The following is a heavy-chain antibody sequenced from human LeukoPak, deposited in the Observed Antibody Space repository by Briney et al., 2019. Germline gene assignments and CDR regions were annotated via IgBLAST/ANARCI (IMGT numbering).Heavy chain of an antibody. J-gene: IGHJ6*02. V-gene: IGHV3-23*01. CDR2: ISGSGGST. D-gene: IGHD5-24*01. CDR1: GFTFSSYW. CDR3: AKDVHPVSGDGYTNYYYYGVDV. Sequence: GGSLRLSCAASGFTFSSYWMSWVRQAPGKGLEWVSAISGSGGSTYYADSVKGRFTISRDNSKNTLYLQMNSLRAEDTAVYYCAKDVHPVSGDGYTNYYYYGVDVWGQGTTVTVSS.